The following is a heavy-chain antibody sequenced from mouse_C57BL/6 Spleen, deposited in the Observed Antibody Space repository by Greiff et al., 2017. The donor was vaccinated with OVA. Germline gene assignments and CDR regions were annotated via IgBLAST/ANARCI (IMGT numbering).Heavy chain of an antibody. CDR2: IDPEDGET. J-gene: IGHJ2*01. Sequence: VQLQQSGAELVKPGASVKLSCTASGFNITDYYMHWVKQRTEQGLEWIGRIDPEDGETTYAPQFQGKATITADTSSNTAYLQHSSLTSEDTAVYDCASPADDYDCGYWGQGTTRTVSS. CDR3: ASPADDYDCGY. CDR1: GFNITDYY. D-gene: IGHD2-4*01. V-gene: IGHV14-2*01.